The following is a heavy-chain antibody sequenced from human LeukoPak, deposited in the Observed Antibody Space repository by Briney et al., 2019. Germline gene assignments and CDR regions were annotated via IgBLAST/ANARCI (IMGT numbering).Heavy chain of an antibody. CDR3: ARWAPVWAFDI. J-gene: IGHJ3*02. V-gene: IGHV1-3*01. Sequence: ASVKVSCKASGYTFTSYAMHWVRQAPGQRLEWMGWINAGNGNTKYSQKFQGRVTITRDTSASTAYMELSSLRSEDTAVYHCARWAPVWAFDIWGQGTMVTVSS. CDR1: GYTFTSYA. CDR2: INAGNGNT.